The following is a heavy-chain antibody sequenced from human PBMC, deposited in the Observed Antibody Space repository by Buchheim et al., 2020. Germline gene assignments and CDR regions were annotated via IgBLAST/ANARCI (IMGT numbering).Heavy chain of an antibody. V-gene: IGHV1-46*01. D-gene: IGHD1-26*01. CDR3: ARGTTRVGALDY. J-gene: IGHJ4*02. Sequence: QVQVVQSGAEVQEPGASVKVSCKASGYTFTSYYMHWVRQAPGQGLKWMGIINPSGGSTSYAQQFQGRVTMTRDTSTRTVYMELNSLTSEDTAVYYCARGTTRVGALDYWGQGTL. CDR2: INPSGGST. CDR1: GYTFTSYY.